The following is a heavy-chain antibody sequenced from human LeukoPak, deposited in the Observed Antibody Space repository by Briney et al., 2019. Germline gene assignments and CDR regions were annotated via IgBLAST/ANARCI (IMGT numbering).Heavy chain of an antibody. CDR2: IIPILGIA. V-gene: IGHV1-69*04. CDR3: ARETYCGGACYSELWFDP. CDR1: GGTFSSYA. Sequence: SVKVSCKASGGTFSSYAISWVRQAPGQGLEWMGRIIPILGIANYAQKFQGRVTITADKSTSTAYMELSSLRSEDTAVYYCARETYCGGACYSELWFDPWGQGTMVTVSS. D-gene: IGHD2-21*02. J-gene: IGHJ5*02.